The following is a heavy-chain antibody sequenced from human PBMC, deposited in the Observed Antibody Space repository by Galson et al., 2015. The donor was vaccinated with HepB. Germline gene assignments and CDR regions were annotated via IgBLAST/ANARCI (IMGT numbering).Heavy chain of an antibody. CDR2: ISSSSSTI. J-gene: IGHJ4*02. Sequence: SLRLSCAASGFTFSSYSMNWVRQAPGKGLEWVSYISSSSSTIYYADSVKGRFTISRDNAKNSLYLQMNSLRDEDTAVYYCARVVYGLIVGTLVDYWGQGTLVTVSS. CDR3: ARVVYGLIVGTLVDY. V-gene: IGHV3-48*02. CDR1: GFTFSSYS. D-gene: IGHD1-26*01.